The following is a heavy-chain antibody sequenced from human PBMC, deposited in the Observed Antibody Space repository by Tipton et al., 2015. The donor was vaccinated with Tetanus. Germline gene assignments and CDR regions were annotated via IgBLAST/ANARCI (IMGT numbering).Heavy chain of an antibody. Sequence: SLRLSCAASGFTFSSYAMHWVRQAPGKGLEWVAVISYDGSNKYYADSVKGRFTISRDNSKNTLYLQMNSLRAEDTAVYYCARESYYDSSCYATYAFDIWGQGTMVTVSS. D-gene: IGHD3-22*01. CDR2: ISYDGSNK. CDR3: ARESYYDSSCYATYAFDI. V-gene: IGHV3-30*04. J-gene: IGHJ3*02. CDR1: GFTFSSYA.